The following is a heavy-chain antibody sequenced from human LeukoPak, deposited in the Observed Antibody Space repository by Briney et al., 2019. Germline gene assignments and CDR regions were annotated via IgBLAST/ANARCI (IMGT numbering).Heavy chain of an antibody. CDR2: ISGSGGST. Sequence: GGSLRLSCAASGFTFSSYAMSWVRQAPGKGLEWVSAISGSGGSTYYADSVKGRFTISRDNSKNTLYPQMNSLRAEDTAVYYCAKDRGTTVTTPTDYWGQGTLVTVSS. J-gene: IGHJ4*02. CDR1: GFTFSSYA. CDR3: AKDRGTTVTTPTDY. D-gene: IGHD4-17*01. V-gene: IGHV3-23*01.